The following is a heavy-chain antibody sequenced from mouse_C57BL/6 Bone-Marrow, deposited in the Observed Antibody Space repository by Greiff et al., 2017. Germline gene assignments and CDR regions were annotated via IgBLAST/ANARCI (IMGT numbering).Heavy chain of an antibody. J-gene: IGHJ1*03. V-gene: IGHV2-9*01. CDR3: AKRSDDGDCRYIDV. CDR1: GFSLTSYG. Sequence: QVQLKQSGPGLVAPSQSLSITRTVSGFSLTSYGVDWVRQPPGKGLEWLGVIWGGGSTNYNSALMSRLSISKDNSKSQVFLKMSSLQTEDAAMYYCAKRSDDGDCRYIDVWGTGTTVTVSS. D-gene: IGHD1-2*01. CDR2: IWGGGST.